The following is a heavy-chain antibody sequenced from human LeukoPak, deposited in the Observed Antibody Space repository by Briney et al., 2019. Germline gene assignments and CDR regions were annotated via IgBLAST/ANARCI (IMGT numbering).Heavy chain of an antibody. J-gene: IGHJ4*02. CDR1: GLTFSSYD. Sequence: GGSLRLSCAASGLTFSSYDMTWVRQAPGKGLEWVSGISGSGGSTRYADSVKGRFTISRDDPKNTLYLQMNSLRAEDTAVYYCAKWGLGVGATWGQGTLVTVSS. CDR3: AKWGLGVGAT. D-gene: IGHD1-26*01. CDR2: ISGSGGST. V-gene: IGHV3-23*01.